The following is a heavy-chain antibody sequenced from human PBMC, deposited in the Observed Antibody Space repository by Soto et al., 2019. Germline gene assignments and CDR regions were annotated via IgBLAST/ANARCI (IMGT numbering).Heavy chain of an antibody. CDR2: IYHSGST. Sequence: SETLCVTWAVASGSISSSNWWSWVRQHPGKGLEWIGEIYHSGSTNYNLSLKSRVTISVDKSKNQFSLKLSSVTAADTAVYYCARERTTVTNVLDAFDIWGQGTMVTVSS. CDR1: SGSISSSNW. J-gene: IGHJ3*02. D-gene: IGHD4-17*01. CDR3: ARERTTVTNVLDAFDI. V-gene: IGHV4-4*02.